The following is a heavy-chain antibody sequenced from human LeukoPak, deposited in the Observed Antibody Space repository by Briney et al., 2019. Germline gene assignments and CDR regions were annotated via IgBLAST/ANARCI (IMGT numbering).Heavy chain of an antibody. CDR3: ARDPWVGPYYFDY. V-gene: IGHV3-7*01. CDR2: IKKDGSEK. J-gene: IGHJ4*02. D-gene: IGHD1-26*01. Sequence: GGSLRLSCAASGFTFSSYWMSWVRQAPGKGLEGVANIKKDGSEKYYVDSVKGRFTISRDNAKNSLYLQMNSPRAEDTAVYYCARDPWVGPYYFDYWGQGTLVTVSS. CDR1: GFTFSSYW.